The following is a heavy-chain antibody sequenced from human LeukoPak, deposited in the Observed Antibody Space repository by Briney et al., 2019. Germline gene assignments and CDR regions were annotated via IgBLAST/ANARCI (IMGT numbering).Heavy chain of an antibody. CDR1: GFTFSSYS. D-gene: IGHD1-26*01. J-gene: IGHJ3*02. CDR2: ISSSSSYI. CDR3: ARYLEGELPTPDAFDI. Sequence: GSLRLSCAASGFTFSSYSMNWVRQAPGKGLEWVSSISSSSSYIYYADSVKGRFSISRDTANNSLYLQMNILRDEDTAVYYCARYLEGELPTPDAFDIWGQGTMVTVSS. V-gene: IGHV3-21*01.